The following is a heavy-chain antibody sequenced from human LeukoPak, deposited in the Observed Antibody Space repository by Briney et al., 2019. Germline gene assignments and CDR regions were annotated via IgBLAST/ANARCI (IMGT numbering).Heavy chain of an antibody. V-gene: IGHV4-39*01. CDR1: GGSISSGSYN. CDR3: ARHGRSSWLNWFDP. CDR2: VSYSGNT. Sequence: PWETLSLTCTVSGGSISSGSYNWGWIRQPPGKGLEWIGSVSYSGNTYYNPSLKSRVTMSVDTSKNQFSLNLSSVTAADRAVYYCARHGRSSWLNWFDPWGHGTQVTVSS. D-gene: IGHD6-13*01. J-gene: IGHJ5*02.